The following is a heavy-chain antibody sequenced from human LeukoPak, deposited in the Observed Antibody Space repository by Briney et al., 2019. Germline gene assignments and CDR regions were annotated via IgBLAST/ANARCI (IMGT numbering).Heavy chain of an antibody. CDR3: ARQSRISYNWFDP. CDR1: GGSISSSSYY. D-gene: IGHD2-2*01. V-gene: IGHV4-39*01. J-gene: IGHJ5*02. CDR2: IYYSGST. Sequence: SETLSLTCTVSGGSISSSSYYWGWIRQPPGKGLEWIGSIYYSGSTYYNPFLKSRVTISVDTSKNQFSLKLSSVTAADTAVYYCARQSRISYNWFDPWGQGTLVTVSS.